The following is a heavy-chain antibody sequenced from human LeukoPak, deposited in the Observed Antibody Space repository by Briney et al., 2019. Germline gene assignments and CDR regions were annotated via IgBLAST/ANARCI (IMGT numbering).Heavy chain of an antibody. Sequence: PSETLSLTCTVSGGYIGSYYWTWIRQPPGKGLEWIGYIYHSGSTYYNPSLKSRVTISVDTSKNQFSLKLSSVTAADTAVYYCARHVRRMYYDILTGYPYYYYYMDVWGKGTTVTISS. J-gene: IGHJ6*03. CDR3: ARHVRRMYYDILTGYPYYYYYMDV. CDR2: IYHSGST. CDR1: GGYIGSYY. V-gene: IGHV4-59*08. D-gene: IGHD3-9*01.